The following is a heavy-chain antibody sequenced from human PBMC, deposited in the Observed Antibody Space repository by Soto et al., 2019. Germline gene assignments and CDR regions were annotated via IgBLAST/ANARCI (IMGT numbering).Heavy chain of an antibody. V-gene: IGHV3-33*01. CDR1: GFTFSSYG. J-gene: IGHJ6*02. D-gene: IGHD1-26*01. CDR3: ARDSRRGWELLPSLSYGMDV. CDR2: IWYDGSNK. Sequence: GGSLRLSCAASGFTFSSYGMHWVRQAPGKGLEWVAVIWYDGSNKYYADSVKGRFTISRDNSKNTLYLQMNSLRAEDTAVYYCARDSRRGWELLPSLSYGMDVWGQGTTVTVSS.